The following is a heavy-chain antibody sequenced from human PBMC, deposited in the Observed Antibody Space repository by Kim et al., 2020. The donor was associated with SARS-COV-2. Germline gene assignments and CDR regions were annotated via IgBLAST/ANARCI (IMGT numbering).Heavy chain of an antibody. CDR3: ARDIRGTWFDP. CDR2: EK. D-gene: IGHD3-16*01. V-gene: IGHV3-7*01. J-gene: IGHJ5*02. Sequence: EKYYEECVKGRITISRDNAKNLLYLQMSALRAEDTAVYYCARDIRGTWFDPWGQGTLVTVSS.